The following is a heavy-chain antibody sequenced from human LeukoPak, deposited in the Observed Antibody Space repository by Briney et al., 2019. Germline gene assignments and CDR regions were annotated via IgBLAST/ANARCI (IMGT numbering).Heavy chain of an antibody. V-gene: IGHV3-23*01. J-gene: IGHJ3*02. D-gene: IGHD2-15*01. CDR2: ISGSGGST. Sequence: PGGSLGLSCAASGFTFSSYAMSWVRQAPGKGLEWVSAISGSGGSTYYADSVKGRFTISRDNSKNTLYLQMNSLRAEDTAVYYCAKAWDIVVVVAATVAFDIWGQGTMVTVSS. CDR3: AKAWDIVVVVAATVAFDI. CDR1: GFTFSSYA.